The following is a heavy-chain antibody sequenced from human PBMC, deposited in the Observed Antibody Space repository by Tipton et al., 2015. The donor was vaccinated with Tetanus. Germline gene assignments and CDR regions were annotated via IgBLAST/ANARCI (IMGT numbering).Heavy chain of an antibody. Sequence: TLSLTCDVSGGSVSSGGFSWNWIRQPPGKGLDWIGYIFHTGGADYNPSLKSRATISIDTSKNQFSLKLSSVTAADTAVYYCARGKIRVPEHWFDPWGHGTLVTVSS. CDR2: IFHTGGA. D-gene: IGHD4/OR15-4a*01. CDR1: GGSVSSGGFS. V-gene: IGHV4-30-2*05. J-gene: IGHJ5*02. CDR3: ARGKIRVPEHWFDP.